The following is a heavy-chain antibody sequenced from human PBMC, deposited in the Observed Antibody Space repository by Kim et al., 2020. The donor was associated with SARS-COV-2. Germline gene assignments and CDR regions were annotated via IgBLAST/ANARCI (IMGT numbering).Heavy chain of an antibody. CDR1: GVAINSYS. CDR2: ICYSGST. V-gene: IGHV4-59*08. Sequence: SETLSLTCTVSGVAINSYSWSWIRQPPGKGLEWIGSICYSGSTRYNPSLESRVTISVDTSKNQFSLSLNSVTAADTALYYCLRQLPKVGGLNAFEMCRQG. CDR3: LRQLPKVGGLNAFEM. J-gene: IGHJ3*02. D-gene: IGHD1-26*01.